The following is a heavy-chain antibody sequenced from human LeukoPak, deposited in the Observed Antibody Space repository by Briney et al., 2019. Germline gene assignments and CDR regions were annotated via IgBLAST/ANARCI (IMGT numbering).Heavy chain of an antibody. CDR1: GFTFSSYG. Sequence: PGGPLRLSCAASGFTFSSYGMHWVRQAPGKGLEWVAFIRYDGSNKYYADSVKGRFTISRDNSKNTLYLQMNSLRAEDTAVYYCAKVSVEVTIFGVVKARYYYYMDVWGKGTTVTVSS. CDR2: IRYDGSNK. J-gene: IGHJ6*03. CDR3: AKVSVEVTIFGVVKARYYYYMDV. V-gene: IGHV3-30*02. D-gene: IGHD3-3*01.